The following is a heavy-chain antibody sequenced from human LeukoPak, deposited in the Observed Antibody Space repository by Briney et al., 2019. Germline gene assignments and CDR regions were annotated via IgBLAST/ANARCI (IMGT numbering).Heavy chain of an antibody. D-gene: IGHD6-19*01. CDR3: ARDRLIAVVDREFDP. CDR2: INPNSGGT. V-gene: IGHV1-2*02. Sequence: EASVKVSCKASGYTFTSYAMHWVRQAPGQGLEWMGWINPNSGGTNYAQKFQGRVTMTRDTSISAAYMELSRLRSDDTAVYYCARDRLIAVVDREFDPWGQGTLVTVSS. CDR1: GYTFTSYA. J-gene: IGHJ5*02.